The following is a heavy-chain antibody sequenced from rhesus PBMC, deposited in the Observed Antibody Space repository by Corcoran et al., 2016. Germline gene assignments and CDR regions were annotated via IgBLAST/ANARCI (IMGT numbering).Heavy chain of an antibody. CDR3: ARHDGTDWSDFDY. Sequence: QVQLQESGPGLVKPSETLSLPCAVSCGSLSRRNWWIWVRPPPGIGLAWIGYISGRMGSTYYSPSLQRRVTISTDTAKNQFSLRLTSVPAADTAVYYCARHDGTDWSDFDYWGQGVLVTVSS. CDR1: CGSLSRRNW. V-gene: IGHV4-65*01. J-gene: IGHJ4*01. CDR2: ISGRMGST. D-gene: IGHD6S26*01.